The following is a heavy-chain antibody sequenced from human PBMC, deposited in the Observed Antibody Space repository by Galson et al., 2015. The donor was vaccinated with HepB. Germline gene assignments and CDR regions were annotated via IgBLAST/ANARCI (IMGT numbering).Heavy chain of an antibody. V-gene: IGHV3-11*01. CDR3: ARGGSDSSYYWVD. D-gene: IGHD1-26*01. J-gene: IGHJ4*02. CDR2: ISGSGSAV. Sequence: SLRLSRAASGFTFSDLYMTWLRQAPGKGLEWISHISGSGSAVYYADSVKGRFAISRDNGKKSLFLQLDSLRAEDTAVYYCARGGSDSSYYWVDWGQGILVTVSS. CDR1: GFTFSDLY.